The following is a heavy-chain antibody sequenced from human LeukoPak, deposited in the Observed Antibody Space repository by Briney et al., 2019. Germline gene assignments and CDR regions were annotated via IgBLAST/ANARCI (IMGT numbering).Heavy chain of an antibody. CDR1: GYTFSSYD. CDR2: MKPNSGNT. CDR3: ARSYCYDSGKNYMDV. V-gene: IGHV1-8*01. D-gene: IGHD3-10*01. Sequence: ASVYVSCEPSGYTFSSYDINSGRQATGQGGEWMGWMKPNSGNTGSAQKFQGRVTMTRNTSMSTPYMELRSLRSEDTAVYYCARSYCYDSGKNYMDVWGKGTTVTVSS. J-gene: IGHJ6*03.